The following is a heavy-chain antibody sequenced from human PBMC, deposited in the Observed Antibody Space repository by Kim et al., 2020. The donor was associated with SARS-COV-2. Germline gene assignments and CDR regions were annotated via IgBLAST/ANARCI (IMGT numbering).Heavy chain of an antibody. Sequence: GESLKISCKGSGYSFTSYWISWVRQMPGKGLEWMGRIDPSDSYTNYSPSFQGHVTISADKSISTAYLQWSSLKASDTAMYYCARHRFIYYGSGSYWFDYWGQGTLVTVSS. CDR2: IDPSDSYT. D-gene: IGHD3-10*01. CDR3: ARHRFIYYGSGSYWFDY. CDR1: GYSFTSYW. V-gene: IGHV5-10-1*01. J-gene: IGHJ4*02.